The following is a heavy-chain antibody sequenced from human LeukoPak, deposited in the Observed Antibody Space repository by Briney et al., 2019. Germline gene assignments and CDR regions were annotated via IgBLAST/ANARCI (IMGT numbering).Heavy chain of an antibody. D-gene: IGHD3-10*01. Sequence: ASVKVSRKASGYTFTSYYMHWVRQAPGQGLEWMGIINPSGGSTSYAQKFQGRVTMTRDTSTSTVYMELSSLRSEDTAVYYCARDPRLLWFGELLTLANYFDYWGQGTLVTVSS. CDR3: ARDPRLLWFGELLTLANYFDY. J-gene: IGHJ4*02. CDR2: INPSGGST. CDR1: GYTFTSYY. V-gene: IGHV1-46*01.